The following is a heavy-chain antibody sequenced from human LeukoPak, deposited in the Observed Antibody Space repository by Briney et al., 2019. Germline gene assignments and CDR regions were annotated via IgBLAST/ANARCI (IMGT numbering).Heavy chain of an antibody. CDR1: GFTFDDYA. D-gene: IGHD3-10*01. CDR2: ISWNSGSK. Sequence: PGGSLRLSCAASGFTFDDYAMQWVRQAPGKGLEWVSGISWNSGSKGYADSVKGRFSVSRDNAKKFLYLQMNSLRAEDTALYYCAKIRSMVRGVMGAYDYWGQGTLVTVSS. CDR3: AKIRSMVRGVMGAYDY. J-gene: IGHJ4*02. V-gene: IGHV3-9*01.